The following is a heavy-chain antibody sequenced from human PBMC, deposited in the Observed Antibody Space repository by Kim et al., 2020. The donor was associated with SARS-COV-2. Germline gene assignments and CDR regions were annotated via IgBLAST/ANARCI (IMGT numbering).Heavy chain of an antibody. D-gene: IGHD6-13*01. CDR3: ARQELYSSNRFDY. J-gene: IGHJ4*02. V-gene: IGHV4-39*01. Sequence: SETLSLTCTVSGGSISSSSYYWGWIRQPPGKGLEWIGSIYYSGSTYYNPSLKSRVTISVDTSKNQFSMKLSSVTAADTAVYYCARQELYSSNRFDYWGQGTLVTVSS. CDR2: IYYSGST. CDR1: GGSISSSSYY.